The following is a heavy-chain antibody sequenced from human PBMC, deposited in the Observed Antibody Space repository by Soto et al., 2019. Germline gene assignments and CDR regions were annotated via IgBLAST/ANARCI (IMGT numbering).Heavy chain of an antibody. V-gene: IGHV4-4*02. Sequence: SETLSLTCAVSGDYISSVNLWTWVRQAPGKGLEWIGEIYHSGSTNYIPSLKSRISISVDKSKNRFSLNLSSVTAADTAVYYCARQCRGVTCHWFVPWGQGTLVTVSS. D-gene: IGHD2-15*01. CDR2: IYHSGST. CDR1: GDYISSVNL. CDR3: ARQCRGVTCHWFVP. J-gene: IGHJ5*02.